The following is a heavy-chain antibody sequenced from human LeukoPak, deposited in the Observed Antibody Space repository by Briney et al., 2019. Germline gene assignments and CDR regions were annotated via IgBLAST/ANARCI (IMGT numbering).Heavy chain of an antibody. D-gene: IGHD3-10*02. CDR3: AELGIAMIGGV. Sequence: GGSLRLSCAASGFTFSSYSMNWVRQAPGKGLEWVSYISSSGIYIYYADSVKGRFTISRDNAKKSLYLQMNSLRAEDTAVYYCAELGIAMIGGVWGKGTTFSISS. CDR1: GFTFSSYS. J-gene: IGHJ6*04. CDR2: ISSSGIYI. V-gene: IGHV3-21*01.